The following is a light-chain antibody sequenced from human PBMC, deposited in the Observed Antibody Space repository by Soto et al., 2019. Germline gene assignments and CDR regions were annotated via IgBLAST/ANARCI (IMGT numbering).Light chain of an antibody. J-gene: IGKJ5*01. Sequence: EVMLTQSPATLSLSPGERATLSCRASQSVSIYLAWFQQKPGQAPRLLIYDASNRATGIPARFSGSGSGTDFTLTISSLEPEDFAVYYCQQRMTWPPITFGQGTRLDIK. V-gene: IGKV3-11*01. CDR3: QQRMTWPPIT. CDR2: DAS. CDR1: QSVSIY.